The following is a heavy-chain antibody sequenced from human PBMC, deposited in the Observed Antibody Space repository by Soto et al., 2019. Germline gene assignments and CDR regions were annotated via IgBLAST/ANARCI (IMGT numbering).Heavy chain of an antibody. CDR1: GYTYTNYY. J-gene: IGHJ4*02. D-gene: IGHD2-21*02. Sequence: QVHLVQSGAEVKKPGAAVKISCKASGYTYTNYYMHWVRQAPGQGLEWMGIINPSSGSPSYAQRCQGRVTMTRDTSTTTVYMELSSLRSEDTGVYYCASGACSGDCYSDYWGQGTLVTVSS. V-gene: IGHV1-46*01. CDR3: ASGACSGDCYSDY. CDR2: INPSSGSP.